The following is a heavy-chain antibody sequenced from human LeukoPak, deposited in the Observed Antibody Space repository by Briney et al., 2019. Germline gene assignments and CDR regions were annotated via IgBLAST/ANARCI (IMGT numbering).Heavy chain of an antibody. V-gene: IGHV4-59*08. CDR2: IYYSGST. CDR3: ARRIINCSSTSCYVYFDY. J-gene: IGHJ4*02. D-gene: IGHD2-2*01. CDR1: GGSISSYY. Sequence: SETLSLTCTVSGGSISSYYWSWIRQPPGKGLEWVGYIYYSGSTNYNPSLKSRVTISLDASKNKFSLQLISVTAADTAVYYCARRIINCSSTSCYVYFDYWGQGTLVTVSS.